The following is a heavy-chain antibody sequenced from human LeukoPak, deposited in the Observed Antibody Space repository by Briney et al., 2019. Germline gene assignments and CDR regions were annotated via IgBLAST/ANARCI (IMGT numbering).Heavy chain of an antibody. CDR3: ARTPRRSRYYYYYMGV. V-gene: IGHV1-69*13. J-gene: IGHJ6*03. CDR1: GGTFSSYA. CDR2: IIPILGTA. Sequence: ASVKVSCKASGGTFSSYAISWVRQAPGQGLEWMGGIIPILGTANYAQKFQGRVTITADESTSTAYMELSSLRSEDTAVYYCARTPRRSRYYYYYMGVWGKGTTVTVSS.